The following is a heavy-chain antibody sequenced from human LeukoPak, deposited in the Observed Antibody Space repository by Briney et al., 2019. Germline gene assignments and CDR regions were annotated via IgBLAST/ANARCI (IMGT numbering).Heavy chain of an antibody. V-gene: IGHV4-4*02. J-gene: IGHJ4*02. CDR3: ARVYYDSSGYVCYY. Sequence: SGTLSLTCAVSGRSITSNNWWSWVRQPPGKGLEWIGEISHSGSTNYNPSLESRVTISVAKSQNQFSLKVGSVSAADTAVYYCARVYYDSSGYVCYYWGQGTLVTDSS. CDR1: GRSITSNNW. D-gene: IGHD3-22*01. CDR2: ISHSGST.